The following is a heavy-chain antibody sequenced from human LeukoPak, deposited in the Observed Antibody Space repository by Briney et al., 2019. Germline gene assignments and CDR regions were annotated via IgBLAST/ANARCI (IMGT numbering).Heavy chain of an antibody. V-gene: IGHV3-21*01. CDR2: ISSSSSYI. D-gene: IGHD3-10*01. CDR1: GFTSSSYS. CDR3: ARRGYYGSGSYYSPTSYYYYYYMDV. Sequence: GGSLRLSCAASGFTSSSYSMNWVRQAPGKGLEWVSSISSSSSYIYYADSVKGRFTISRDNAKNSLYLQMNSLRAEDTAVYYCARRGYYGSGSYYSPTSYYYYYYMDVWGKGTTVTISS. J-gene: IGHJ6*03.